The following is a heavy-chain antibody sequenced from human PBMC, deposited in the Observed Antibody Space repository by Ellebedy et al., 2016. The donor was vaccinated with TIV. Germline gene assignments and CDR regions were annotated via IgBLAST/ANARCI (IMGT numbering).Heavy chain of an antibody. J-gene: IGHJ4*02. CDR2: ISSNGGST. CDR1: GFTFSSYA. V-gene: IGHV3-64D*06. D-gene: IGHD3-16*01. CDR3: VKGIGPAFGYGPIDY. Sequence: GGSLRLSCAASGFTFSSYAMHWVRQAPGKGLEYVSAISSNGGSTYYADSVKGRFTISRDNSKNTLYLQMSSLRAEDTAVYYCVKGIGPAFGYGPIDYWGQGTLVTVSS.